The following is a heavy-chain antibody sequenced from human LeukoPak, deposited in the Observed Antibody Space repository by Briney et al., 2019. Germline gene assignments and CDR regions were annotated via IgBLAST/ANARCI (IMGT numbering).Heavy chain of an antibody. V-gene: IGHV1-69*13. CDR1: GGTFSNYA. CDR2: IIPLFGTA. J-gene: IGHJ4*02. CDR3: ARGWDYDSGGRPTAYVY. Sequence: SVKVSCKASGGTFSNYAINWVRQAPGPGLEWMGGIIPLFGTANYAQKFQGRVSITADESTSTVYMELNSLKSEDTAVYYCARGWDYDSGGRPTAYVYWGQGTLDTVSS. D-gene: IGHD3-22*01.